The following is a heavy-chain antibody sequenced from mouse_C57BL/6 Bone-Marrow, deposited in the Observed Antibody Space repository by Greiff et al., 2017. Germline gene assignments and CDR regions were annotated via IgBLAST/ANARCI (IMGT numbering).Heavy chain of an antibody. CDR1: GFTFSSYA. J-gene: IGHJ2*01. CDR2: ISDGGSYT. V-gene: IGHV5-4*01. D-gene: IGHD1-1*01. Sequence: EVQGVESGGGLVKPGGSLKLSCAASGFTFSSYAMSWVRQTPDKRLEWVATISDGGSYTSDPDNVKGRFTISRDNAKNKLYLQMSHLKSEDTAMYYCSRAYCSSICFDYWGQGTTLTVSS. CDR3: SRAYCSSICFDY.